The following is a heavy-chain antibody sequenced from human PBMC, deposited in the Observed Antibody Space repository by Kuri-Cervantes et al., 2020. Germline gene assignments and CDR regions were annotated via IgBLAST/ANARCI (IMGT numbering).Heavy chain of an antibody. CDR1: GYTFTSYY. V-gene: IGHV1-46*01. J-gene: IGHJ5*02. Sequence: ASVKVSCKASGYTFTSYYMHWVRQAPGQGLEWMGIINPSGGSTSYAQKFQGRVTMTRDTSTSTAYMELRSLRSDDTAVYYCARVRDSSSRNINWFDPWGQGTLVTVSS. CDR2: INPSGGST. CDR3: ARVRDSSSRNINWFDP. D-gene: IGHD6-13*01.